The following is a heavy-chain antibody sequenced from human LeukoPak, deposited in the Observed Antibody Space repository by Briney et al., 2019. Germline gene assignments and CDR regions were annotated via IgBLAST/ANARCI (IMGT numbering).Heavy chain of an antibody. CDR3: AREIGVVVAATLAYFDY. V-gene: IGHV6-1*01. CDR1: GDSVSSNSAA. CDR2: TYYRSKWYN. Sequence: SQTLSLTCAISGDSVSSNSAAWNWIRQFPSRGLEWLGRTYYRSKWYNDYAVSVKSRITINPDTSKNQFSLQLNSVTPEDTAVYYCAREIGVVVAATLAYFDYWGQGTLVTVSS. J-gene: IGHJ4*02. D-gene: IGHD2-15*01.